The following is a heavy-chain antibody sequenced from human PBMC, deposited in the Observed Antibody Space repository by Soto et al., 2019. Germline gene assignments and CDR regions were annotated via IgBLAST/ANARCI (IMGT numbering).Heavy chain of an antibody. CDR3: ARQRTSVVTQAYFDV. Sequence: PSGSLYLASAVTGDSINSRSYYWGWISQPPGKGLGWIGSIYYSGSTYNNPSLRSRVSMSIDTSKDQFSLKLKSVTAADTALYFCARQRTSVVTQAYFDVWGPGSLVTGSS. J-gene: IGHJ4*02. CDR1: GDSINSRSYY. CDR2: IYYSGST. V-gene: IGHV4-39*01. D-gene: IGHD2-21*02.